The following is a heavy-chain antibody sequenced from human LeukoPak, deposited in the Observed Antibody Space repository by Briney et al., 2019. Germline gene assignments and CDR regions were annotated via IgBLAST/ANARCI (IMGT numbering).Heavy chain of an antibody. CDR3: ARGTAAAGTDAFDI. CDR2: ISAYNGNT. CDR1: GYTFTSYG. V-gene: IGHV1-18*01. Sequence: ASVKVSCKASGYTFTSYGISWVRQAPGQGLEWMGWISAYNGNTNYAQKLQGRVTMTTDTSTSTAYMELSSLRSEDTAVYYCARGTAAAGTDAFDIWGQGTMVTVSS. J-gene: IGHJ3*02. D-gene: IGHD6-13*01.